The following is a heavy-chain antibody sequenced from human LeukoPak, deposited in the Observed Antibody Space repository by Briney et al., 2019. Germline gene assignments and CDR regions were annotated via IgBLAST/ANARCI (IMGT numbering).Heavy chain of an antibody. V-gene: IGHV4-39*07. CDR3: ARYYYDILTGPYFDY. J-gene: IGHJ4*02. CDR2: IYHSGST. CDR1: GGSISSSSYY. Sequence: SETLSLTCTVSGGSISSSSYYWGWIRQPPGKGLEWIESIYHSGSTYSNPSLKSRVTTSVDTSKNQFSLKLSSVTAADTAVYYCARYYYDILTGPYFDYWGQGTLVTVSS. D-gene: IGHD3-9*01.